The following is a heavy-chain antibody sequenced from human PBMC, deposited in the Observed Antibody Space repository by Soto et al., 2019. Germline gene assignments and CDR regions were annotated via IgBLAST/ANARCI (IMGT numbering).Heavy chain of an antibody. Sequence: EQLVESGGGWVQPGGSLRLSCAASGFILSSYSMNWVRQAPGRGLEWVAYISPSSATILYADSVKGRFIISRDNAENPLSLLLNSLAVEDPAVYYCARANWGFDPWGQGTLVTVSS. V-gene: IGHV3-48*01. CDR2: ISPSSATI. J-gene: IGHJ5*02. D-gene: IGHD3-16*01. CDR1: GFILSSYS. CDR3: ARANWGFDP.